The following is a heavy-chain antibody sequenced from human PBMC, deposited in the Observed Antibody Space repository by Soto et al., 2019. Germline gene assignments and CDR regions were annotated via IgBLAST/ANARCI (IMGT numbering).Heavy chain of an antibody. CDR3: AKNNLFGSETKDY. Sequence: EVQLLESGGGLVQGGESLRLSCPASGFTFSNYPMSWVRQVPGKGLEWVSSISASGGSTYYADSVRGRFTISRDNSKNNLHLQMNILRAEETAVYYCAKNNLFGSETKDYWGQGTLVTVSS. CDR1: GFTFSNYP. V-gene: IGHV3-23*01. D-gene: IGHD3-10*01. CDR2: ISASGGST. J-gene: IGHJ4*02.